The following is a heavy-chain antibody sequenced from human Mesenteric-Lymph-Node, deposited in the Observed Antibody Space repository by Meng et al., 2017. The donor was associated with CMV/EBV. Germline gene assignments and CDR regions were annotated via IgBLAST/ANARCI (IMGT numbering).Heavy chain of an antibody. D-gene: IGHD3-22*01. CDR2: INPYNGDK. J-gene: IGHJ4*02. CDR3: ARGYYDNSNYPFDF. CDR1: GYIFTGYY. V-gene: IGHV1-2*02. Sequence: KASGYIFTGYYIHWVRQAPGQGLEWMGWINPYNGDKDYAQKFQGRVTMTRDTSVSTANMEVSRLRSDDTALYFCARGYYDNSNYPFDFWGQGALVTVSS.